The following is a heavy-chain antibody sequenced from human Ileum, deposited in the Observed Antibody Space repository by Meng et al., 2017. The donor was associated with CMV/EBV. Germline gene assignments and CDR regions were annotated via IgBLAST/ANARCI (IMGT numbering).Heavy chain of an antibody. V-gene: IGHV4-39*07. D-gene: IGHD1-1*01. CDR1: GDTISSGSHY. J-gene: IGHJ4*02. Sequence: QQQLQMSAPGLVKPAAPPSRTCTVSGDTISSGSHYWAWIRQSPGKRLEWIGSMLFSEIADYNPSLKSRVTISLDATQTQFSLRLTSVTAADTAVYFCARDLTNNWFYYWGQGTLVTVSS. CDR2: MLFSEIA. CDR3: ARDLTNNWFYY.